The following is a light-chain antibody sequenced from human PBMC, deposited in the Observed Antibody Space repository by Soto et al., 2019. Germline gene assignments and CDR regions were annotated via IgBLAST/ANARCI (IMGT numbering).Light chain of an antibody. CDR1: SSNIGSNY. V-gene: IGLV1-47*01. J-gene: IGLJ3*02. CDR2: RNN. Sequence: QSVLTQPPSASGTPGQRVTISCSGSSSNIGSNYVYCYQQLPGTAQKLLIYRNNQRPSGFPDRFSGSKSVTSASLAISGIRSEDEADYYCSAWDDSLSGWVFGGGTKLTVL. CDR3: SAWDDSLSGWV.